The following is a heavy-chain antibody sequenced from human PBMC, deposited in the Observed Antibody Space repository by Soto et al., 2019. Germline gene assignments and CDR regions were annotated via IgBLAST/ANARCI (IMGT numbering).Heavy chain of an antibody. CDR3: ARWEPRRDAFDI. J-gene: IGHJ3*02. V-gene: IGHV1-69*01. D-gene: IGHD1-26*01. Sequence: QVQLVQSGAEVKKPGSSVKVSCKASGGTFSSYAISWVRQAPGQGLEWMGGIIPSFGTANYAQKFQGRVPITADESTSTAYMELSSLRSEDTAVYYCARWEPRRDAFDIWGQGTMVTFSS. CDR1: GGTFSSYA. CDR2: IIPSFGTA.